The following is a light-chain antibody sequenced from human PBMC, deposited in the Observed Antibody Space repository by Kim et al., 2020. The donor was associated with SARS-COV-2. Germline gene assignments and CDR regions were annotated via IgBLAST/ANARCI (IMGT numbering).Light chain of an antibody. CDR2: GVS. J-gene: IGKJ2*01. CDR3: QETFTTPPYI. CDR1: QAITGC. V-gene: IGKV1-39*01. Sequence: DIQMTQSPSSLSASVGDRVTITCRASQAITGCVNWYQQKPGKAPKLLIYGVSSLQSGVPSRFVGSGSGTDFALTISGLEPEDFATYYCQETFTTPPYIFGQGTKLE.